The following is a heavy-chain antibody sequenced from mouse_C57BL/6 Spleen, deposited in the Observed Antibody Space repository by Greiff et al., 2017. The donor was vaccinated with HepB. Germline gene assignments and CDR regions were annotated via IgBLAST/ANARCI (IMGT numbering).Heavy chain of an antibody. CDR3: TRDYGRFDY. CDR1: GYTFTDYE. Sequence: VQLQQSGAELVRPGASVTLSCKASGYTFTDYEMHWVKQTPVHGLEWIGAIDPETGGTAYNQKFKGKAILTADKSSSTAYMELRSLTSEDSAVYYCTRDYGRFDYWGQGTTLTVSS. V-gene: IGHV1-15*01. J-gene: IGHJ2*01. CDR2: IDPETGGT. D-gene: IGHD1-1*01.